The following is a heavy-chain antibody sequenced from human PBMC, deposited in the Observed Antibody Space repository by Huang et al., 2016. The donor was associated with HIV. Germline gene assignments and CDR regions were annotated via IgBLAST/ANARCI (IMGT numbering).Heavy chain of an antibody. V-gene: IGHV4-30-4*08. D-gene: IGHD2-2*02. Sequence: QVQLQESGPGLVKPSQTLSLTCTVSGGSISSGGYYWSWIRQPPGKGLEWIGYIYYSGSTYYNPSLKSRVTISVDTSKNQVSLKLSSVTAADTAVYYCARDTDGGRTFDIWGQGTMVTVSS. CDR1: GGSISSGGYY. CDR2: IYYSGST. CDR3: ARDTDGGRTFDI. J-gene: IGHJ3*02.